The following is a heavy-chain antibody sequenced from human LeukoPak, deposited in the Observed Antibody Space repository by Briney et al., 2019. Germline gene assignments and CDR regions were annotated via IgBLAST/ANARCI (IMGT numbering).Heavy chain of an antibody. V-gene: IGHV4-59*01. D-gene: IGHD5-18*01. CDR3: ARDRGYSYGYEYDAFDI. J-gene: IGHJ3*02. CDR2: IYYSGST. CDR1: GGSISGYY. Sequence: PSETLSLTCTVSGGSISGYYWSWIRQPPGKGLEWIGYIYYSGSTNYNPSLKSRVTISVDTSKNQFSLKLSSVTAADTAVYYCARDRGYSYGYEYDAFDIWGQGTMVTVSS.